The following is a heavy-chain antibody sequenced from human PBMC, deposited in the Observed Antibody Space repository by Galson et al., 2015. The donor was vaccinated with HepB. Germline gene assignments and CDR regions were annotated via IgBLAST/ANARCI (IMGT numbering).Heavy chain of an antibody. V-gene: IGHV1-69*13. CDR2: IIPMFETT. D-gene: IGHD1-26*01. J-gene: IGHJ4*02. CDR3: ARTTSGGSYLFRYFDY. CDR1: GGTFSSYA. Sequence: SVKVSCKASGGTFSSYAISWVRQAPGQGLEWMGGIIPMFETTNYAQKFQGRVTITADESTRTAYMELSSLRSEDTAVYYCARTTSGGSYLFRYFDYWGQGTLVTVSS.